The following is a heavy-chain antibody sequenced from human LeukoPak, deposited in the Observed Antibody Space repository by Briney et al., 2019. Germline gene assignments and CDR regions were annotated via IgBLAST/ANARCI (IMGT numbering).Heavy chain of an antibody. D-gene: IGHD3-10*01. Sequence: GDSLKISCQGSGFTFAYYSIGWARQMPGKGLEWMGIVCPGVTDTRYSKTFQGEVTMSVDKSTSTASMQWRSLKATDRAMYYCAIRKSGGGSGDWFAPWGQGTLVTVSS. CDR1: GFTFAYYS. V-gene: IGHV5-51*01. J-gene: IGHJ5*02. CDR3: AIRKSGGGSGDWFAP. CDR2: VCPGVTDT.